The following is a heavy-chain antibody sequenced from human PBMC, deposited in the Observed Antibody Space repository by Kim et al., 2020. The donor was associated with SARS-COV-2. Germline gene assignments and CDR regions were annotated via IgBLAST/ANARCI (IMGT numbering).Heavy chain of an antibody. J-gene: IGHJ6*03. Sequence: YASSVNGRLPTSRDTAKNSLYLQMNSLRAEYTALYYCAKGPYYYYYYMDVWGKGTTVTVSS. V-gene: IGHV3-9*01. CDR3: AKGPYYYYYYMDV.